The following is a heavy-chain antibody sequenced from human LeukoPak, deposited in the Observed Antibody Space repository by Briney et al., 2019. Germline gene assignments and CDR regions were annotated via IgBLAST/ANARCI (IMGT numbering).Heavy chain of an antibody. CDR2: ISGTGGAT. J-gene: IGHJ5*01. V-gene: IGHV3-23*01. CDR1: GFSFGNYA. D-gene: IGHD2-21*01. Sequence: GGSLRLSCVASGFSFGNYAMSWVRQAPGKGLQWVSQISGTGGATWYAGFARDRFTISRDNSKKTLYLQMSGLRVEDTAMYYCVKDPRDTYGTNWFVSWGQGTLLVVSS. CDR3: VKDPRDTYGTNWFVS.